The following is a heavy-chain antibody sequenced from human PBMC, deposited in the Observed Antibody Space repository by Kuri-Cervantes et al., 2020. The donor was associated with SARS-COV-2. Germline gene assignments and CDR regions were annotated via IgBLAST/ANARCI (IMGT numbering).Heavy chain of an antibody. D-gene: IGHD5-12*01. CDR1: GFTFSSYW. CDR2: INWNGGST. Sequence: ETLSLTCAASGFTFSSYWMSWVRQAPGKGLEWVSGINWNGGSTGYADSVKGRFTISRDNAKNSLYLQMNSLRAEDTALYYCASLRGPWGQGTLVTVSS. CDR3: ASLRGP. J-gene: IGHJ5*02. V-gene: IGHV3-20*04.